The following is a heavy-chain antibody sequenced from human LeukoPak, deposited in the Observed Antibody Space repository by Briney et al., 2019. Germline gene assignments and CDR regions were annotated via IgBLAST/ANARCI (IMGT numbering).Heavy chain of an antibody. CDR3: ARVGGGSSSSTSKPYYYYYMDV. D-gene: IGHD6-6*01. V-gene: IGHV1-69*05. CDR2: IIPTFGTA. J-gene: IGHJ6*03. CDR1: GGTFSSYA. Sequence: SVKVSCKASGGTFSSYAISWVRQAPGQGLEWMGGIIPTFGTANYAQKFQGRVTITTDESTSTAYMELSSLRSEDTAVYYCARVGGGSSSSTSKPYYYYYMDVWGKGTTVTVSS.